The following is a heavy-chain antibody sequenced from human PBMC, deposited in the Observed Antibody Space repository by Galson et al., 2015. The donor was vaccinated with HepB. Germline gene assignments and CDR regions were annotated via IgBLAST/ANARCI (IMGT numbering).Heavy chain of an antibody. CDR2: IDIDGDT. Sequence: SLRLSCAGSGFTFSSYDMHWVRQATGKGLEWVSGIDIDGDTYYPGPVKGRFTISRENAKNSLYLQMNSLRAGDTAVYYCARVRTDCSGGNCYSGVFDYWGQGTLVTVSS. V-gene: IGHV3-13*01. D-gene: IGHD2-15*01. CDR1: GFTFSSYD. J-gene: IGHJ4*02. CDR3: ARVRTDCSGGNCYSGVFDY.